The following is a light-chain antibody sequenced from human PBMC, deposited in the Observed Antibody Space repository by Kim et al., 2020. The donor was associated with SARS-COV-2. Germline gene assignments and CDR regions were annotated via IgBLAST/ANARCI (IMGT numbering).Light chain of an antibody. Sequence: ATACRSGQSLVFSDGKTYLNWFHQRPGQSARRLIYMVSNRDSGVPDRFSGSGSGTDFTLKISRVEAEDVGVYYCMYGTHWPPSFTFGGGTKVDIK. V-gene: IGKV2-30*01. CDR3: MYGTHWPPSFT. CDR2: MVS. J-gene: IGKJ4*01. CDR1: QSLVFSDGKTY.